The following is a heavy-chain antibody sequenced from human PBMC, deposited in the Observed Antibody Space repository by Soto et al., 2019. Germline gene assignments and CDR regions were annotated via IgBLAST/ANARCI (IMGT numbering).Heavy chain of an antibody. Sequence: EVQLLESGGGLVPPGGSLRLSCAASGFTFSSYAMNWVRQAPGKGLEWVSGITTNGGAIYYADSVEGRFTIYRDNSNNMLYLQLNSLGDEDTALYYCARTVPYGDLDYWGQGTLITVSS. V-gene: IGHV3-23*01. CDR3: ARTVPYGDLDY. CDR1: GFTFSSYA. CDR2: ITTNGGAI. J-gene: IGHJ4*02. D-gene: IGHD4-17*01.